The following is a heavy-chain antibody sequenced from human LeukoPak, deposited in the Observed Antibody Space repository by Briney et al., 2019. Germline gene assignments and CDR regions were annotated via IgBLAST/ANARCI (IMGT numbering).Heavy chain of an antibody. J-gene: IGHJ4*02. CDR1: GFTFRTYA. CDR3: VREGYFDY. V-gene: IGHV3-30-3*01. Sequence: GGSLRLSCTVSGFTFRTYAMHWVRQAPGKGLEWVAVISTDGSNKYYADSVKGRFTISRDNSKNTLYLQMNSLRAEDTAVYYCVREGYFDYWGQGTLVTVSS. CDR2: ISTDGSNK.